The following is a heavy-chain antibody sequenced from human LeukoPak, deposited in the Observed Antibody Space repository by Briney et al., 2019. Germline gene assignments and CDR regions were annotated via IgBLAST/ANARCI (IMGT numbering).Heavy chain of an antibody. D-gene: IGHD1-26*01. Sequence: ASVMVSCKASGYPFNTYDINWVRQATGQGLEWMGWMNPNSGNTNCAQKFKGRVTMTRDTAMGTAYMELSSLTSEDTAVYYCASEKWVKREGVYYYYGITVWGQGTTVTVSS. V-gene: IGHV1-8*01. CDR3: ASEKWVKREGVYYYYGITV. CDR1: GYPFNTYD. J-gene: IGHJ6*02. CDR2: MNPNSGNT.